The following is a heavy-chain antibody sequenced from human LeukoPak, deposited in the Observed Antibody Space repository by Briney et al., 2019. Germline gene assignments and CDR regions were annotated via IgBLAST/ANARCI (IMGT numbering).Heavy chain of an antibody. CDR2: ISAYNGNT. CDR1: GYTFTSYG. CDR3: ARVVAVAGTEVEDY. J-gene: IGHJ4*02. V-gene: IGHV1-18*01. D-gene: IGHD6-19*01. Sequence: GASVKVSCKASGYTFTSYGISWVRQAPGQGLEWMGWISAYNGNTNYAQKLQGRVTMTTDTSTSTAYMELRSLRSDDTAVYYCARVVAVAGTEVEDYWGQGTLVTVSS.